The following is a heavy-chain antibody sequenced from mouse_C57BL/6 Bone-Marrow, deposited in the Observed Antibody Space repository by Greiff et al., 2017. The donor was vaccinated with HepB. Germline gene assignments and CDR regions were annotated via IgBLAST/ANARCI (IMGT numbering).Heavy chain of an antibody. CDR2: IDPSDSYT. CDR3: ARTAQATLYYAMDY. D-gene: IGHD3-2*02. CDR1: GYTFTSYW. Sequence: QVQLQQSGAELVMPGASVKLSCKASGYTFTSYWMHWVKQRPGQGLEWIGEIDPSDSYTNYNQKFKGKSTLTVDKSSSTAYMQLSSLTSEDSAVYYCARTAQATLYYAMDYWGQGTSVTVSS. J-gene: IGHJ4*01. V-gene: IGHV1-69*01.